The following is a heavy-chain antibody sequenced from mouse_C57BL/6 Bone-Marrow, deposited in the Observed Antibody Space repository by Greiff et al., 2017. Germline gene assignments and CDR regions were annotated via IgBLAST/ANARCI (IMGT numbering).Heavy chain of an antibody. V-gene: IGHV1-54*01. CDR3: ARLLRSY. CDR1: GYAFTNYL. J-gene: IGHJ3*01. CDR2: INPGSGGT. Sequence: QVQLQQSGAELVRPGTSVKVSCKASGYAFTNYLIEWVKQRPGPGLEWIGVINPGSGGTNYNEKFKGKATLTADKSSSTAYMQLSSLTSEDSAVYFCARLLRSYWGQGTLVTVSA. D-gene: IGHD1-1*01.